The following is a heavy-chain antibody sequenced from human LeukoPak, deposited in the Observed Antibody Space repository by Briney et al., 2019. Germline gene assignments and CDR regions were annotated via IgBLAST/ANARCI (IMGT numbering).Heavy chain of an antibody. J-gene: IGHJ3*01. D-gene: IGHD6-19*01. CDR3: ARYGNGEWLAHYAFDV. CDR1: GISFSDYY. Sequence: GGSLRLSSAASGISFSDYYMSWIRQAPGKGLEWVSYISSSGSKIFYADSVKGRFTISRDNAKNSLYLQMNSLRAKDTAVYYCARYGNGEWLAHYAFDVWGQGTMVTVAS. V-gene: IGHV3-11*01. CDR2: ISSSGSKI.